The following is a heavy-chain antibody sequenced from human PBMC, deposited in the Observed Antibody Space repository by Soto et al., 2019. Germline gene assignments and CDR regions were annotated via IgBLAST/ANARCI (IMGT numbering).Heavy chain of an antibody. Sequence: SQTLCLPCTVSGGSISSYYWSWIRQPPGKGLEWIGYIYYSGSTNYNPSLKSRVTISVDTSKNQFSLKLSSVTAADTAVYYCARHAASVGYWGQGTLVTVSS. CDR1: GGSISSYY. CDR2: IYYSGST. V-gene: IGHV4-59*08. D-gene: IGHD2-15*01. CDR3: ARHAASVGY. J-gene: IGHJ4*02.